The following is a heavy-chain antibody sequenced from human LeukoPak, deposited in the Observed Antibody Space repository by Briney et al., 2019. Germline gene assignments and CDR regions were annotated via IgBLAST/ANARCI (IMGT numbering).Heavy chain of an antibody. CDR2: MSHDGSDK. J-gene: IGHJ6*02. Sequence: GGSLRLSCAASGFTFTNYAFHWVRQAPGKGLGWVAVMSHDGSDKYYAYADSVKGRFTISRDNSKNTLYLQMNSLRVEDTAVYFCARAEFISGSYSLFYYGMDVWGQGTTVTVSS. D-gene: IGHD1-26*01. CDR3: ARAEFISGSYSLFYYGMDV. V-gene: IGHV3-30-3*01. CDR1: GFTFTNYA.